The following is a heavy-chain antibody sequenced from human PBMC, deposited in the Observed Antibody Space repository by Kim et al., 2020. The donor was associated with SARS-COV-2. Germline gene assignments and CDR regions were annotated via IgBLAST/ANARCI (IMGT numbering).Heavy chain of an antibody. Sequence: GGSLRLSCAASGFTFSSYSMNWVRQAPGKGLEWVSSISSSSSYIYYADSVKGRFTISRDNAKNSLYLQMNSLRAEDTAVYYCARDMSASGNKPKYSGSYYRAFDIWGQGTMVTVSS. CDR1: GFTFSSYS. CDR2: ISSSSSYI. D-gene: IGHD1-26*01. V-gene: IGHV3-21*01. CDR3: ARDMSASGNKPKYSGSYYRAFDI. J-gene: IGHJ3*02.